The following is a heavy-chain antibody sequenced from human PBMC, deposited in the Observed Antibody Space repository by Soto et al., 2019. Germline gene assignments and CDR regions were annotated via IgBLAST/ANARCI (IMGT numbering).Heavy chain of an antibody. D-gene: IGHD6-19*01. Sequence: GGSLRLSCVASGIEFSNYAMSWVRQAPGKGLEWVSISSASGRSRYHADSVKGRFTISRDNPKNTLYLHMTNLRAEDTAVYYCAKDGNWLDVYFDVWGQGTPVTVSS. V-gene: IGHV3-23*01. J-gene: IGHJ4*02. CDR3: AKDGNWLDVYFDV. CDR1: GIEFSNYA. CDR2: SSASGRSR.